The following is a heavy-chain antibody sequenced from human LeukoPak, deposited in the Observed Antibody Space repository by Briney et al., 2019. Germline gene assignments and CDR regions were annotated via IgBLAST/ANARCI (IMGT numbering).Heavy chain of an antibody. V-gene: IGHV3-53*01. Sequence: GGSLRLSCAASGFSSNYMTWVRQAPGKGLEWVSIIYSADIIYYADSVRGRFIISRDNSKNTLYLQMNSLRAEDTAVYYCAGLSSSGWYGTLDYWGQGTLVTVSS. D-gene: IGHD6-19*01. CDR2: IYSADII. J-gene: IGHJ4*02. CDR1: GFSSNY. CDR3: AGLSSSGWYGTLDY.